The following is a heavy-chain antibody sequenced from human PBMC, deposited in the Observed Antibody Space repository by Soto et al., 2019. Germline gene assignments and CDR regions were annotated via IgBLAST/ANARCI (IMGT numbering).Heavy chain of an antibody. D-gene: IGHD5-12*01. Sequence: SVKVSCKASGGTFSSYAFSWVRQAPGQGLEWMGGIIRIFHTPTYAQNFQGRVTITADESTSTAYMELISLRSDDTAVYYCVHRRDGYNSAFFDYWGQGTLVTVSS. J-gene: IGHJ4*02. V-gene: IGHV1-69*13. CDR3: VHRRDGYNSAFFDY. CDR1: GGTFSSYA. CDR2: IIRIFHTP.